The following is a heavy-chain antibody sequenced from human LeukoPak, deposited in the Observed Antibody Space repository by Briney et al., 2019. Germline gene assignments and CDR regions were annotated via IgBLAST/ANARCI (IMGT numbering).Heavy chain of an antibody. J-gene: IGHJ6*02. D-gene: IGHD2-2*02. V-gene: IGHV3-11*01. CDR1: GFTFSDYY. CDR2: ISSSGSTI. Sequence: GGSLRLSCAASGFTFSDYYMSWIRQVPGKGLEWVSYISSSGSTIYYADSVKGRFTISRDNAKNSLYLQMNSLRAEDTAVYYCARGGYCSSTSCYKSSGPYYYGMDVWGQGTTVTVSS. CDR3: ARGGYCSSTSCYKSSGPYYYGMDV.